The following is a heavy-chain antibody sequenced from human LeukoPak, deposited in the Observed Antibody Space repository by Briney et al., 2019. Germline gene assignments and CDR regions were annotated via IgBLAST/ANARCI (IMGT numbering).Heavy chain of an antibody. D-gene: IGHD2-15*01. Sequence: ASVKVSCKASGYTFTSYDINWVRQATGQGLEWMGWMNPNSGNTGYAQKFQGRVTMTRNTSISTAYMELSSLRSEDTAVYYCARGPNVPYCSGGSCYAFDIWGQGTMVTVSS. CDR3: ARGPNVPYCSGGSCYAFDI. V-gene: IGHV1-8*01. CDR2: MNPNSGNT. J-gene: IGHJ3*02. CDR1: GYTFTSYD.